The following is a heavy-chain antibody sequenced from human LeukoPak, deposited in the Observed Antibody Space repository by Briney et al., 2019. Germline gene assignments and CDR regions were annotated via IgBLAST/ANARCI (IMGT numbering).Heavy chain of an antibody. CDR2: LSSSGDTT. CDR3: AKDRTGYSGYDFSGFDY. J-gene: IGHJ4*02. V-gene: IGHV3-23*01. CDR1: GFIFNNYA. D-gene: IGHD5-12*01. Sequence: GGSLRLSCAASGFIFNNYAMSWVRQAAGKGLEWVSSLSSSGDTTYYSDSVKGRFTISRDNSKNTLYLQMNSLRAEDTAVYYCAKDRTGYSGYDFSGFDYWGQGTLVTVSS.